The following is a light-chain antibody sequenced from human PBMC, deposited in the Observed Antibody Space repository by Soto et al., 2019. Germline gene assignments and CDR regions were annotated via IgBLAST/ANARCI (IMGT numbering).Light chain of an antibody. CDR1: QSVLYSSNNKNY. J-gene: IGKJ1*01. CDR3: QQYYSSPPT. Sequence: DIVMTQSPDSLAVSLGERATINCKSSQSVLYSSNNKNYLAWYQQEPGQPPKLLIYWAYTRESGVPDRFSGSGSGTDFTLTISSLQAEDVAVYYCQQYYSSPPTFGQGTKVEIK. V-gene: IGKV4-1*01. CDR2: WAY.